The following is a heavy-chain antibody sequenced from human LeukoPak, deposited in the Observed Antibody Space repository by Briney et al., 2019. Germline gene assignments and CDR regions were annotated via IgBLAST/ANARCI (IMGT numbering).Heavy chain of an antibody. CDR1: GYTFTGYY. Sequence: GASVKVSCKASGYTFTGYYMHWVRQAPGQGLEWMGWINPNSGGTNYAQKFQGRVTMTRDTSISTAYMELSRLRSDDTAVYYCAREYLRDIVVVPAAFLWGQGILVTVSS. J-gene: IGHJ4*02. D-gene: IGHD2-2*01. CDR2: INPNSGGT. V-gene: IGHV1-2*02. CDR3: AREYLRDIVVVPAAFL.